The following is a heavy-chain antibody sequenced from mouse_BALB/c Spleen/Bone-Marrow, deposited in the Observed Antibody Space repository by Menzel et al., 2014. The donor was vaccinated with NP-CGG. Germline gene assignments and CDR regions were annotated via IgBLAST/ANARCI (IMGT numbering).Heavy chain of an antibody. CDR3: ARRGYDEGFYFPMDY. Sequence: VKLQESGAELARPGASVKLSCKASGYIFTNYWIQWVKQRPGQGLEWIGTIYPGDGDTRYTQNFKGKATLNADKSSNTAYMQLSSLASEDSAVYYCARRGYDEGFYFPMDYWGQGTSVTVSS. V-gene: IGHV1-87*01. CDR2: IYPGDGDT. CDR1: GYIFTNYW. J-gene: IGHJ4*01. D-gene: IGHD2-14*01.